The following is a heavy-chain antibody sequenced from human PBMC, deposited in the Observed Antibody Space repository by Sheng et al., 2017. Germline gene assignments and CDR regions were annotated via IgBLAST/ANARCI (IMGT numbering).Heavy chain of an antibody. CDR3: ARLDRGELGYCSGGSCYSAFDI. J-gene: IGHJ3*02. CDR1: GGTFSSYA. CDR2: IIPIFGTA. V-gene: IGHV1-69*13. Sequence: QVQLVQSGAEVKKPGSSVKVSCKASGGTFSSYAISWVRQAPGQGLEWMGGIIPIFGTANYAQKFQGRVTITADESTSTAYMELSSLRSEDTAVYYCARLDRGELGYCSGGSCYSAFDIWGQGTMVTVSS. D-gene: IGHD2-15*01.